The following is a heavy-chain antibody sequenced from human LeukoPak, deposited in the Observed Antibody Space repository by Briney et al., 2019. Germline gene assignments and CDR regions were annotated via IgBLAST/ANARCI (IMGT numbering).Heavy chain of an antibody. CDR1: GGSISSYY. V-gene: IGHV4-59*01. CDR2: IYYSGST. CDR3: ARSIAARFDY. Sequence: SETLSLTCTVSGGSISSYYWSWIRQPPGKGLDWIGYIYYSGSTNYNPSPKSRVTISVDTSKNQFSLKLSSVTAADTAVYYCARSIAARFDYWGQGTLVTVSS. D-gene: IGHD6-6*01. J-gene: IGHJ4*02.